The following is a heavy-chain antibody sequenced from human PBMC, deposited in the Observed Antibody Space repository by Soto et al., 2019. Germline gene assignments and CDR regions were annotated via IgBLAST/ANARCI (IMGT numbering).Heavy chain of an antibody. CDR2: ISAYNGNT. CDR1: GYTFSSYH. J-gene: IGHJ4*02. D-gene: IGHD2-2*01. Sequence: QVQLVQSGAEVKKPGASVKVSCKASGYTFSSYHISWVRQAPGQGLEWMGWISAYNGNTNYAQKLQGRVNMTTDTSTNTCYIDLRSLRSDDTAVYYCARDAPPADYCGQETLVTDSS. CDR3: ARDAPPADY. V-gene: IGHV1-18*01.